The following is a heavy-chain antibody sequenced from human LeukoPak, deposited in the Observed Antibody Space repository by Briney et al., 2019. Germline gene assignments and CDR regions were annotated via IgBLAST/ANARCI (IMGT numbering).Heavy chain of an antibody. CDR2: ISSSGGST. Sequence: GSLRLSCAASGFTFSSYAMSWARQAPGKGLEWVPAISSSGGSTYYADSVKGRFTISRDTSKNTLYLQTNSLRAEDTAVYYCAKGFSWYGYGMDVWGLGTTVTVSS. V-gene: IGHV3-23*01. CDR1: GFTFSSYA. D-gene: IGHD6-13*01. CDR3: AKGFSWYGYGMDV. J-gene: IGHJ6*02.